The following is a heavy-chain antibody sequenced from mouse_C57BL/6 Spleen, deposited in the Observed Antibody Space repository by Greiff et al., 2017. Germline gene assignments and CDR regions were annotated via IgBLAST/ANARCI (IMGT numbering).Heavy chain of an antibody. CDR3: ARNGYYQVDY. CDR1: GFTFSDYG. CDR2: ISSGSSTI. V-gene: IGHV5-17*01. Sequence: EVMLVESGGGLVKPGGSLKLSCAASGFTFSDYGMHWVRQAPEKGLEWVAYISSGSSTIYYADTVKGRFTISRDNAKNTLFLQMTSLRSEDTAMYYCARNGYYQVDYWGQGTSVTVSS. J-gene: IGHJ4*01. D-gene: IGHD2-3*01.